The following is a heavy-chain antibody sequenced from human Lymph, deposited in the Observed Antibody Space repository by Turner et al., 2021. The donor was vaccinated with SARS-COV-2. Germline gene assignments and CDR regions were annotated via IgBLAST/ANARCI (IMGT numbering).Heavy chain of an antibody. Sequence: VQLVESGGGVVQPGRSLRRSCAASGVAFGSYGMHWVRQAPGKGLEWVAVRWYVGSNDCYADSVKGRFTISRDNSRNTLYQKMNSLRAEETAVYSCARDWGVGAAGKAYYYGMDVWGQGTTVTVSS. CDR2: RWYVGSND. D-gene: IGHD6-13*01. CDR3: ARDWGVGAAGKAYYYGMDV. V-gene: IGHV3-33*01. CDR1: GVAFGSYG. J-gene: IGHJ6*02.